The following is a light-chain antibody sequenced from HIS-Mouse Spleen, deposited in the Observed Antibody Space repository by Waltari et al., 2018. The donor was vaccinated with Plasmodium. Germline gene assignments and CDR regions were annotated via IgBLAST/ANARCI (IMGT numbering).Light chain of an antibody. CDR3: VLYMGSGIWV. CDR1: SGSVSTIYY. CDR2: STN. Sequence: QTVVTQEPSFSVSPGGTVTLTCGLSSGSVSTIYYPRWYQQTPGQAPRTLIYSTNTRSSGVPDRFSGSILGNKAALTITGAQADDESDYYCVLYMGSGIWVFGGGTKL. J-gene: IGLJ2*01. V-gene: IGLV8-61*01.